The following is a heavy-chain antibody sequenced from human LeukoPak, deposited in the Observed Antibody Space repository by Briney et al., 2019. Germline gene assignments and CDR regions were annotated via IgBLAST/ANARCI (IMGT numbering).Heavy chain of an antibody. Sequence: PGGSLRLSCAASGFTFSSYAMHWVRQAPGKGLEWVSVISYDGSNKYYADSVKGRFTISRDNSKNTLYLQMNSLRAEDTAVYYCARESYGGFDYWGQGTLVTVSS. CDR3: ARESYGGFDY. CDR1: GFTFSSYA. J-gene: IGHJ4*02. CDR2: ISYDGSNK. D-gene: IGHD3-16*01. V-gene: IGHV3-30*04.